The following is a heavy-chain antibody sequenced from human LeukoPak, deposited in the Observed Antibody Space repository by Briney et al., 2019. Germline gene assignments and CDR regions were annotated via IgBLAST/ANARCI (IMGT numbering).Heavy chain of an antibody. CDR1: GFTFSRYW. J-gene: IGHJ3*02. D-gene: IGHD3-9*01. CDR2: IKQDGSEK. CDR3: ARELLRYFDWLTDAFDI. Sequence: PGGSLRLPCAASGFTFSRYWMSWVRQAPGKGLEWVANIKQDGSEKYYVDSVKGRFTISRDNAKNSLYLQMNSLRAEDTAVYYCARELLRYFDWLTDAFDIWGQGTMVTVSS. V-gene: IGHV3-7*01.